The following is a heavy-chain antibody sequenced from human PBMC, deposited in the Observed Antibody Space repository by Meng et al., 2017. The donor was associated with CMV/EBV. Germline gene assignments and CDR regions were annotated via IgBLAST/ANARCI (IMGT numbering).Heavy chain of an antibody. V-gene: IGHV1-2*02. Sequence: GFDRVWVLQALGQVLESMGWMNPSGGGTNYEQKFQGRVTMTRDTSSSTAYMELSRLRSDDRAVYYCAGGVVPAAIEGGGYRGYYFDYWGQGNLVTVSS. J-gene: IGHJ4*02. CDR1: GFD. CDR2: MNPSGGGT. CDR3: AGGVVPAAIEGGGYRGYYFDY. D-gene: IGHD2-2*02.